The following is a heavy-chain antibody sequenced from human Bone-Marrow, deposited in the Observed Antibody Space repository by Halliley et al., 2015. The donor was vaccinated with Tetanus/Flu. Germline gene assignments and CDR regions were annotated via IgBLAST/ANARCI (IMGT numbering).Heavy chain of an antibody. Sequence: SLRLSCAASGFSISNFGMHWVRQAPGKGLEWLAYISYGGRNTYHVDSVRGRFTISRDTSKNTLDLQMNSLRVDDTAIYYCVKDREGPRTGCAPWGQGTLVSVSS. CDR2: ISYGGRNT. V-gene: IGHV3-30*18. CDR3: VKDREGPRTGCAP. D-gene: IGHD2-21*01. J-gene: IGHJ5*02. CDR1: GFSISNFG.